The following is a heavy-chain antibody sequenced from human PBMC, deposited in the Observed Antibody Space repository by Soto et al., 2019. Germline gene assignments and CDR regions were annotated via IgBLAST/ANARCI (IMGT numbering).Heavy chain of an antibody. J-gene: IGHJ6*02. V-gene: IGHV3-23*01. CDR3: ARVLLHFDTPYGMEV. D-gene: IGHD1-26*01. CDR1: GFTFSNYA. CDR2: IGGSGRNT. Sequence: EVQLLESGEGLVQPGGSLKLSCAASGFTFSNYAMSWVRQAPGKGLEWVSGIGGSGRNTYYADSVKGRFTISRDNSQNPLFLQMNSLRAEDTAECCGARVLLHFDTPYGMEVWGQGTTVTVSS.